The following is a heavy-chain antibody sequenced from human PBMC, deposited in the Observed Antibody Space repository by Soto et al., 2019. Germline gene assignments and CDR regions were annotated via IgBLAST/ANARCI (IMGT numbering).Heavy chain of an antibody. CDR1: GFTVSSNY. Sequence: GSLRLSCAASGFTVSSNYMSWVRQAPGKGLGWVSVIYSGGSTYYADSVKGRFTISRDNSKNTLYLQMNSLRAEDTAVYYCARTRALTTSYYYGMDVWGQGTTVTVSS. D-gene: IGHD4-4*01. CDR3: ARTRALTTSYYYGMDV. CDR2: IYSGGST. V-gene: IGHV3-53*01. J-gene: IGHJ6*02.